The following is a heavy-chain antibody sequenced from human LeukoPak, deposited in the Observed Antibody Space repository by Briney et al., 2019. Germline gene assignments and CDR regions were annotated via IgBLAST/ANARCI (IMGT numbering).Heavy chain of an antibody. V-gene: IGHV3-7*01. J-gene: IGHJ5*02. Sequence: AGRSLRLSCAASGFTFSSYWMSWVRQAPGKGLEWVANIKQDGSEKYYVDSVKGRFTISRDNAKNSLYLQMNSLRAEDTAVYYCAKDPVGELGFNWFDPWGQGTLVTVSS. CDR3: AKDPVGELGFNWFDP. CDR2: IKQDGSEK. D-gene: IGHD3-10*01. CDR1: GFTFSSYW.